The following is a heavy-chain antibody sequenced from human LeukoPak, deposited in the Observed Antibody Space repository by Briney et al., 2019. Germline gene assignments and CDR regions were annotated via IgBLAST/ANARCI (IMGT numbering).Heavy chain of an antibody. CDR3: ARVSGSGSYDYYFDY. CDR1: GFTFSNYW. J-gene: IGHJ4*02. D-gene: IGHD1-26*01. Sequence: GGSLRLSCAASGFTFSNYWMSWVRQAPGKGLEWVANIKEDGSEKNYVDSVKGRFTISRDNAKNSLYLQMNSLRAEDTGVYYCARVSGSGSYDYYFDYWGQGTLVTVSS. V-gene: IGHV3-7*01. CDR2: IKEDGSEK.